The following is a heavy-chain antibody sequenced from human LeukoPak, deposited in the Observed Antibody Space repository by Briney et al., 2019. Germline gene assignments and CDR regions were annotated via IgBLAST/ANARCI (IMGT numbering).Heavy chain of an antibody. Sequence: GESLRLSCVASGFPFNVYAMTWIRQPPGKGLQWVATLNDASNLIYYADSVRGRFTISRDNSKNTVYLQMNSLRVDDTAIYYSVKDGGVLPAWYFEDWGRGTLVTVSS. CDR3: VKDGGVLPAWYFED. CDR2: LNDASNLI. CDR1: GFPFNVYA. J-gene: IGHJ4*02. V-gene: IGHV3-23*01. D-gene: IGHD2-15*01.